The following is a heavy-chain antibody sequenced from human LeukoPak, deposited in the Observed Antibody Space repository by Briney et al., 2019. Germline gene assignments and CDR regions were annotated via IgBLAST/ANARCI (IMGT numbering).Heavy chain of an antibody. D-gene: IGHD2-21*02. CDR1: GGTFSSYA. CDR3: ARGSTSTAPGWVY. J-gene: IGHJ4*01. Sequence: SVKVSCTASGGTFSSYAISWVRQAPGQGLEWMGGIIPIFGTANYAQKFQGRVTITADESTSTAYMELSSLRSEDTAVYYCARGSTSTAPGWVYWGHGTPVTVSS. V-gene: IGHV1-69*13. CDR2: IIPIFGTA.